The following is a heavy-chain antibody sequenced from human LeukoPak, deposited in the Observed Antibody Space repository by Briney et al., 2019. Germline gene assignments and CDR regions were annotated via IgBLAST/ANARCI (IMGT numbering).Heavy chain of an antibody. Sequence: PSETLSLTCSVSGDSISSSKYYWGWVRQPPGKGLESIGGFYYSGNTYHTPSLKSRVTVSVDTAKNQFSLKMTSVTAADTAVYYCASGLAVGGVPDSWGQGTLVTVSS. D-gene: IGHD2-8*02. V-gene: IGHV4-39*01. J-gene: IGHJ4*02. CDR1: GDSISSSKYY. CDR2: FYYSGNT. CDR3: ASGLAVGGVPDS.